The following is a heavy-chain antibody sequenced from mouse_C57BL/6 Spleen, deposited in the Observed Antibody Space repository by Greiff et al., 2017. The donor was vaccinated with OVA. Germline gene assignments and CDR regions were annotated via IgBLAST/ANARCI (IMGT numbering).Heavy chain of an antibody. CDR2: FYPGSGSI. Sequence: VQLQQSGAELVKPGASVKLSCKASGYTFTEYTIHWVKQRSGQGLEWIGWFYPGSGSIKYNEKFKDKATLTADKSSSTVYMELSRLTSEDSAVYFCARHPYYGSSYRYYAMDYWGQGTSVTVSS. V-gene: IGHV1-62-2*01. J-gene: IGHJ4*01. CDR1: GYTFTEYT. CDR3: ARHPYYGSSYRYYAMDY. D-gene: IGHD1-1*01.